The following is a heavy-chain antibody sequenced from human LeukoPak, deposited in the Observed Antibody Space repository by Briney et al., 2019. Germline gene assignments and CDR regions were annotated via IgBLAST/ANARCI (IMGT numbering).Heavy chain of an antibody. J-gene: IGHJ5*02. CDR3: ASLPYCSGGSCHAEGFDP. V-gene: IGHV3-21*01. CDR2: ISSSSNFV. CDR1: GFTFSSYS. Sequence: PGGSLRLFCAASGFTFSSYSMNWVRQAPGKGLEWVSSISSSSNFVFYADSVKGRFTISRDNAKNSLFLQMNSLRAEDTAVYYCASLPYCSGGSCHAEGFDPWGQGTLVTVSS. D-gene: IGHD2-15*01.